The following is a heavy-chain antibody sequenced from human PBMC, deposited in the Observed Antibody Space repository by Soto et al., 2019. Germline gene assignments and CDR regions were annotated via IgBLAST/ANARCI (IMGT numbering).Heavy chain of an antibody. D-gene: IGHD1-20*01. CDR2: VFHTGNT. V-gene: IGHV4-59*01. J-gene: IGHJ4*02. Sequence: PSETLSLTCSVSGDSIRSYYWTWIRQPPGKGLQWIGYVFHTGNTSYNPSLKSRVTISEDASKNQVSLRLTSVTAAGTAVYFCAREQYNWKIWGQGTLVTVSS. CDR3: AREQYNWKI. CDR1: GDSIRSYY.